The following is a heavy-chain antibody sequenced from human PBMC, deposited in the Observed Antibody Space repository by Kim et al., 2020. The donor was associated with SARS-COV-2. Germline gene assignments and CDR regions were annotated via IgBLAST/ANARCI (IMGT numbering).Heavy chain of an antibody. J-gene: IGHJ6*01. Sequence: GGSLRLSCAASGFTFSSYWMSWVRQAPGKGLEWVAYIRQDGSEGYYVDSVKGRFAISRDNANSFLYLHMNNVRVEDTASYYCARVRETNGLYYY. CDR2: IRQDGSEG. CDR1: GFTFSSYW. CDR3: ARVRETNGLYYY. V-gene: IGHV3-7*03.